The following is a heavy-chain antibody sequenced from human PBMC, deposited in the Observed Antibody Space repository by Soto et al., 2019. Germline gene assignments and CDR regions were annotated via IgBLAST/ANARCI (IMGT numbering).Heavy chain of an antibody. CDR2: IYYSGST. Sequence: SETLSLTCTVSGGSISSGGYYWSWIRQHPGKGLEWIGYIYYSGSTYYNPSLKSRVTISVDTSKNQFSLKLSSVTAADTAVYYCARARAGTMQEYNWFDPWGQGTLVTVSS. CDR1: GGSISSGGYY. V-gene: IGHV4-31*03. J-gene: IGHJ5*02. CDR3: ARARAGTMQEYNWFDP. D-gene: IGHD1-7*01.